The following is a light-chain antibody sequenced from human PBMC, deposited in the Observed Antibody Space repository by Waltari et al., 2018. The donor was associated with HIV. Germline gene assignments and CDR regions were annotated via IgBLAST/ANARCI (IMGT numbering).Light chain of an antibody. CDR1: QSVSSY. V-gene: IGKV3-11*01. CDR2: DAS. Sequence: EIVLTQSPATLSLSPGKRATLSCRASQSVSSYVAWYQQKPGPAPRLLIYDASNRATGIPARFSGSGSGTDFTLTISSLEPEDFAVYYCQPRSNWPLTFGQGTRLDIK. J-gene: IGKJ5*01. CDR3: QPRSNWPLT.